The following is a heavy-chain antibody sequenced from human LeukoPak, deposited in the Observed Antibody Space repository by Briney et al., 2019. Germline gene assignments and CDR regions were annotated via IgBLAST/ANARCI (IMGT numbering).Heavy chain of an antibody. D-gene: IGHD2-2*01. CDR2: ISASGHYI. Sequence: TGGSLRLSCEASGFTFGSFATSWVRQAPGKGLEWLSGISASGHYIYNADSVKGRFTISRDNSKNTLYIEMNSLRAEDTAVYYCARDGSWGDYQFYFYMDVWGKGTTVTVSS. J-gene: IGHJ6*03. CDR1: GFTFGSFA. CDR3: ARDGSWGDYQFYFYMDV. V-gene: IGHV3-23*01.